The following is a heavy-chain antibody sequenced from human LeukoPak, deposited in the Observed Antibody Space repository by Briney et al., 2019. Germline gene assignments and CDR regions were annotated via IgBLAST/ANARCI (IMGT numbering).Heavy chain of an antibody. J-gene: IGHJ3*02. CDR2: ISYDGSNK. CDR1: GFTFSSYG. CDR3: AKREAFDI. Sequence: PGRSLRLSCAAPGFTFSSYGMHWVRQAPGKGLEWVAVISYDGSNKYYADSVKGRFTISRDNSKNTLYLQMSSLRAEDTAVYYCAKREAFDIWGQGTMVTVSS. V-gene: IGHV3-30*18.